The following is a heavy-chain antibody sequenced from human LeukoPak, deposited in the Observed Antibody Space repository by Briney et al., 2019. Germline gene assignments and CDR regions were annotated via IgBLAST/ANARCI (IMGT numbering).Heavy chain of an antibody. D-gene: IGHD6-19*01. CDR3: AKEGSGRYYLDY. Sequence: GGSLRLSCAASGFRFSSYDIHWVRQAPGKGLEWVTFIESDGTKEYYADSVKGRFTISRDNSKNTVYVQMNTLRAEDTAVYYCAKEGSGRYYLDYWGQGTVVTVSS. V-gene: IGHV3-30*02. J-gene: IGHJ4*02. CDR2: IESDGTKE. CDR1: GFRFSSYD.